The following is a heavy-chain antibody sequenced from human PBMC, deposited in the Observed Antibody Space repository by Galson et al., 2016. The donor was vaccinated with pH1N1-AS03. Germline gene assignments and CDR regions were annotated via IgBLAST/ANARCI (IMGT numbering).Heavy chain of an antibody. V-gene: IGHV3-15*01. CDR1: GFTFNNTW. CDR3: VTGGNNFGHEY. CDR2: IKSKTDGGTT. J-gene: IGHJ4*01. D-gene: IGHD5-18*01. Sequence: SLRLSCAGSGFTFNNTWKSWVRQAPGEGLEWVGRIKSKTDGGTTEYAAPVKGRFTISRDDSRDTLHLQMNSLKTEDSALYYCVTGGNNFGHEYWGQGTLVTVSS.